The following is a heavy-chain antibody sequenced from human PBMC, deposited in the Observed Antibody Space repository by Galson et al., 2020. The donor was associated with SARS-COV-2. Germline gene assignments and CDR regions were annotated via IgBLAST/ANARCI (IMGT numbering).Heavy chain of an antibody. V-gene: IGHV4-38-2*02. CDR3: VRDNGDYDFGRGSYWGNWVGP. CDR1: GYSISSGYY. D-gene: IGHD3-3*01. Sequence: SETLSLTCTVSGYSISSGYYWGWIRQPPGRGLEWIGATYHNENAYYNPSLTSRVDISVDTSENQFSLRLTSVTAADTAVYYCVRDNGDYDFGRGSYWGNWVGPWGQGTLVTVSS. J-gene: IGHJ5*02. CDR2: TYHNENA.